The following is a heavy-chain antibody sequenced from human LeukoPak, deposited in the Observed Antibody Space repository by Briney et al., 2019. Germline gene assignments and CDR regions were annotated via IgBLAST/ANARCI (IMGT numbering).Heavy chain of an antibody. CDR1: GYIFTSYW. CDR2: IYPGDSDT. D-gene: IGHD2-2*01. Sequence: GESLKIPCKGSGYIFTSYWIGWVRQLPGKGLEWMGIIYPGDSDTRYSPSFQGQVTISADKSISTAYLQWSSLKASDTAMYYCARRVDCSSTSCYGGRWFDPWGQGTLVTVSS. CDR3: ARRVDCSSTSCYGGRWFDP. J-gene: IGHJ5*02. V-gene: IGHV5-51*01.